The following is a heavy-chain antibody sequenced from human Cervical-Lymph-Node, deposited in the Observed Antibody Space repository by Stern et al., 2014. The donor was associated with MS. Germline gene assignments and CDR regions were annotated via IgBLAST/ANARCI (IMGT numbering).Heavy chain of an antibody. CDR1: RGSISSAIYY. J-gene: IGHJ6*02. D-gene: IGHD3-3*01. CDR3: ARRGDYYTMDV. Sequence: VQLLESGPGLVKPSQTLSLTCTVSRGSISSAIYYWSWIRQHPGMGLEWIGYISGSGSTYYNPSLKSRVTISVDMSKSQFSLKLNSVTAADTVVYYCARRGDYYTMDVWGQGTTVTVSS. V-gene: IGHV4-31*03. CDR2: ISGSGST.